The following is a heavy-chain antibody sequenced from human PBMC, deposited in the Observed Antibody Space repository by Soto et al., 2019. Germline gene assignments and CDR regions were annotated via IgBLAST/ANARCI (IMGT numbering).Heavy chain of an antibody. V-gene: IGHV4-38-2*01. J-gene: IGHJ4*02. D-gene: IGHD1-26*01. CDR2: IYRSGTT. CDR1: NFSISSGYY. Sequence: SSETLSLTCVVSNFSISSGYYWGWIRQSPGKGLEWIASIYRSGTTSYNPSLKSRVTIAVDPSKNQSSLMLTAVTAADMAVYYCARTYSGSYHSVFNYWGRGXLVTVS. CDR3: ARTYSGSYHSVFNY.